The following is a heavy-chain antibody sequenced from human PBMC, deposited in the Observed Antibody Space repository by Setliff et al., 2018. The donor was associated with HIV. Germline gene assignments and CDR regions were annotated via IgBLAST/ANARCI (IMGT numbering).Heavy chain of an antibody. CDR2: ISTYNGNT. Sequence: GASVKVSCKASGYTFTSYGITWVRQAPGQGLEWMGWISTYNGNTHYAQKLQGRVTMTTDTSTSTAYMELRSLRSDDTAMYYCARKGTGDAFDIWGQGTMVTVSS. CDR3: ARKGTGDAFDI. V-gene: IGHV1-18*01. D-gene: IGHD1-1*01. CDR1: GYTFTSYG. J-gene: IGHJ3*02.